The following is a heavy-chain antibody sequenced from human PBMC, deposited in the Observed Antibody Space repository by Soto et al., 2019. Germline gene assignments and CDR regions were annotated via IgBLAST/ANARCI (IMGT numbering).Heavy chain of an antibody. CDR2: IFYDESKE. CDR3: ARDAAARDGRGGMDV. V-gene: IGHV3-33*01. CDR1: GFTFRQYG. J-gene: IGHJ6*02. D-gene: IGHD6-6*01. Sequence: QVQLVESGGGVVQPGRSLRLSCAASGFTFRQYGMHWVRQAPGKGLEWVAVIFYDESKEYYADSVRGRFTISRDNSNNMLYLKMNSLRGEDTALYYCARDAAARDGRGGMDVWGQGTTVTVSS.